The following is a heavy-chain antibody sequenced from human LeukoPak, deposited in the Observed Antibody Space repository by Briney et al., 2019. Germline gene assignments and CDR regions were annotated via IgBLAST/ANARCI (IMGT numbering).Heavy chain of an antibody. V-gene: IGHV1-2*02. CDR1: GYTFTGYY. CDR3: ARELLWFGDVDAFDI. Sequence: GASVKVSCKASGYTFTGYYMHWVRQAPGQGLEWMGWINPNSGGTNYAQKFQGRVTMTRDTSISTAYMELSRLRSDDTVVYYCARELLWFGDVDAFDIWGQGTMVTVSS. CDR2: INPNSGGT. J-gene: IGHJ3*02. D-gene: IGHD3-10*01.